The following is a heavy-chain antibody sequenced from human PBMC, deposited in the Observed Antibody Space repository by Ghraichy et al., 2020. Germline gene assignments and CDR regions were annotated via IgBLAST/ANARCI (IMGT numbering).Heavy chain of an antibody. CDR1: GFSLSTSGMC. Sequence: SGPTLVKPTQTLTLTCTFSGFSLSTSGMCVSWIRQPPGKALEWLARIDWDDDKYYSASLRTRLTISKDTSKNQVVLTMTNMDPVDTATYYCSRIRSSAWYAAYYFDYWGQEALVTVSS. V-gene: IGHV2-70*11. J-gene: IGHJ4*02. CDR3: SRIRSSAWYAAYYFDY. D-gene: IGHD6-19*01. CDR2: IDWDDDK.